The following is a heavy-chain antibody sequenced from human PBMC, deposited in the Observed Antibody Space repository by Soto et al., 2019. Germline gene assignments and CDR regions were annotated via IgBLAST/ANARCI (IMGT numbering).Heavy chain of an antibody. CDR3: ARTTAVPNTLRSRYFFDF. CDR2: ISYSGST. Sequence: PSETLSLTCTASGGSISDGYYWSWIRQHPGKGLEWIGSISYSGSTSYNPSLKSRLTISVDRSKSQFSLNLSSVTAADTAVYYCARTTAVPNTLRSRYFFDFWGQGTLVTVSS. CDR1: GGSISDGYY. V-gene: IGHV4-31*03. D-gene: IGHD3-9*01. J-gene: IGHJ4*02.